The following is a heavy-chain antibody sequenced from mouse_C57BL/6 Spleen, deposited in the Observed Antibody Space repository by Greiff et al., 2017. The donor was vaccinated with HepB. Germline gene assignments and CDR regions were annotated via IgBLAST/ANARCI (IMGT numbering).Heavy chain of an antibody. D-gene: IGHD2-10*02. CDR3: TRSGGYGNPLYFDV. CDR2: ISSGGDYI. J-gene: IGHJ1*03. V-gene: IGHV5-9-1*02. CDR1: GFTFSSYA. Sequence: EVQRVESGEGLVKPGGSLKLSCAASGFTFSSYAMSWVRQTPEKRLEWVAYISSGGDYIYYADTVKGRFTISRDNARNTLYLQMSSLKSEDTAMYYCTRSGGYGNPLYFDVWGTGTTVTVSS.